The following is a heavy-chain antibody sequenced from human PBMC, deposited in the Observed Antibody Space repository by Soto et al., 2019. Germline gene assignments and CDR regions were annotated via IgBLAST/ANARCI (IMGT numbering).Heavy chain of an antibody. CDR2: IYYSGST. Sequence: SETLSLTCTVSGGSISTYCWSWIRQPPGKGLEWIGYIYYSGSTNYNPSLKSRVTISVDTSKNQFSLKLSSVTAADTAVYYCARGGWRHIDYWGQGTLVTVSS. D-gene: IGHD3-3*01. J-gene: IGHJ4*02. CDR1: GGSISTYC. CDR3: ARGGWRHIDY. V-gene: IGHV4-59*08.